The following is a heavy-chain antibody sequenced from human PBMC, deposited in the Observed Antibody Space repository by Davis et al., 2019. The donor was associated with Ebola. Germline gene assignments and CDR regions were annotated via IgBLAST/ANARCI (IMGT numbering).Heavy chain of an antibody. V-gene: IGHV1-3*01. J-gene: IGHJ4*02. D-gene: IGHD3-3*01. CDR2: INAGNGNT. Sequence: AASVKVSCKASGYTFTSYAMHWVRQAPGQRLEWMGWINAGNGNTKYSQKFQGRVTITRDTSASTAYMELSSLRSEDTSVYYCAREKLGGSADYWGQGTLVTVSS. CDR3: AREKLGGSADY. CDR1: GYTFTSYA.